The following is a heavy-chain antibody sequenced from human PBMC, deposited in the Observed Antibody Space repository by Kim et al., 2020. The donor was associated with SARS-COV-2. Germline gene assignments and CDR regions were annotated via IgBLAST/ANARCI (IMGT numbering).Heavy chain of an antibody. CDR1: GFTFSSYA. D-gene: IGHD3-10*01. J-gene: IGHJ4*01. CDR3: ARDHGFYGSGSYPLDY. Sequence: GGSLRLSCAASGFTFSSYAMHWVRQAPGKGLEWVAVISYDGSNKYYADSVKGRFTISRDNSKNTLYLQMNSLRAEDTAVYYCARDHGFYGSGSYPLDYSGDGALVSVSS. V-gene: IGHV3-30*04. CDR2: ISYDGSNK.